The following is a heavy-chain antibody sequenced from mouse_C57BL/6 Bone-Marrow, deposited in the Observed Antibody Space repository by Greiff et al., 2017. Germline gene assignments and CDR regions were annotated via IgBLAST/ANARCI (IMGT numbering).Heavy chain of an antibody. Sequence: QVQLQQPGAELVMPGASVKLSCKASGYTFTSYWMHWVKLRPGQGLEWIGEIDPSDSYTNYNQKFKGKSTWTVDKSSSTAYMQLSSLTSEDSAVYYCARDGYGSSYAVFDYWGQGTTLTVSS. CDR3: ARDGYGSSYAVFDY. V-gene: IGHV1-69*01. CDR2: IDPSDSYT. J-gene: IGHJ2*01. CDR1: GYTFTSYW. D-gene: IGHD1-1*01.